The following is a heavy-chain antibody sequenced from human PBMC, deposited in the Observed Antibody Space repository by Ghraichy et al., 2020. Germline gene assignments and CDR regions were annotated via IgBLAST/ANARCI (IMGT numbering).Heavy chain of an antibody. J-gene: IGHJ4*02. CDR3: ARLRLNRSGAFDY. V-gene: IGHV4-59*08. D-gene: IGHD3-10*01. Sequence: SQTLSLTCTVSGGSLSTYAWSWIRQPPGKGLEWIGYIYDTGRTHQNVSLTTRVTISVEPSKNQFSLNLRSVTAADTAMYYCARLRLNRSGAFDYWGQGALVIVSS. CDR1: GGSLSTYA. CDR2: IYDTGRT.